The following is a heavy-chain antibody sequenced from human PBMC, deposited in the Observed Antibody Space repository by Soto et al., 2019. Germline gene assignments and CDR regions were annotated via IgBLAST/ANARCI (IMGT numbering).Heavy chain of an antibody. CDR1: GGSISSYD. J-gene: IGHJ6*03. Sequence: PSETLSLTCTVAGGSISSYDGSWIRQPPGKGLEWIGYIYYSGSTNYNPSLKSRVTISVDTSKNQFSLKLSSVTAADTAVYYCARRGYYYYMDVWGKGTTVTVSS. CDR3: ARRGYYYYMDV. V-gene: IGHV4-59*08. D-gene: IGHD5-12*01. CDR2: IYYSGST.